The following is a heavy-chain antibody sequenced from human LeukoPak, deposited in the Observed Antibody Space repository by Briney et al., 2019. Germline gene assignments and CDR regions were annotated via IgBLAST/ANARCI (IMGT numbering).Heavy chain of an antibody. CDR2: INPNSGGT. D-gene: IGHD5-12*01. V-gene: IGHV1-2*02. Sequence: ASVKVSCKASGYTFTGYYMHWVRQAPGQGLEWMGWINPNSGGTNYAQKFQGRVTMTRDTPISTAYMELSRLRSDDTAVYYCARMKSGYDSFGAFDIWGQGTMVTVSS. J-gene: IGHJ3*02. CDR1: GYTFTGYY. CDR3: ARMKSGYDSFGAFDI.